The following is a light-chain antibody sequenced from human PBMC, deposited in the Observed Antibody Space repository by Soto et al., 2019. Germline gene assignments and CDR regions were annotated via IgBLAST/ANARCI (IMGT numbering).Light chain of an antibody. Sequence: EIVMTQSPATLSVSPGGRATLSCRASQSISDTLAWYQQKPGQAPRLLIYGASTRAPGFPARFSGSGSGTDFTLTISSLQYEDFAVYYCQQYNNWPWTFGQGTKVEIK. CDR3: QQYNNWPWT. CDR1: QSISDT. J-gene: IGKJ1*01. V-gene: IGKV3-15*01. CDR2: GAS.